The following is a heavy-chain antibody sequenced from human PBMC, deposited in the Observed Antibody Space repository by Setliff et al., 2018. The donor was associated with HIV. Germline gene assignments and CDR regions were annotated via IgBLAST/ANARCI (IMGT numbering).Heavy chain of an antibody. V-gene: IGHV1-3*04. J-gene: IGHJ4*02. Sequence: ASVKVSCKTTGYTFSTYPMHWVRQAPGQRLEWMGWINTGNDNTRYSQKFQGRVTITGDTSASTAYMELSSLTSEDTAVYYCAKGGDRAMINFDHWGQGTLVTVSS. CDR2: INTGNDNT. CDR1: GYTFSTYP. CDR3: AKGGDRAMINFDH. D-gene: IGHD5-18*01.